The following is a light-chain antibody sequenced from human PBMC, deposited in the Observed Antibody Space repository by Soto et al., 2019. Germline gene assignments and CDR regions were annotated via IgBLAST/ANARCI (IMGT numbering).Light chain of an antibody. CDR2: GNR. V-gene: IGLV1-40*01. CDR1: TSNLGAGYD. J-gene: IGLJ3*02. CDR3: QAYDYTLTASV. Sequence: QSVLTQPPSVSGAPGQRVTLSCTGNTSNLGAGYDVHWYQQLPGAAPKLVIFGNRNRPSGVPERFSGSKSGTSASQAITGLQAEDEADYYCQAYDYTLTASVFGGGTKVTVL.